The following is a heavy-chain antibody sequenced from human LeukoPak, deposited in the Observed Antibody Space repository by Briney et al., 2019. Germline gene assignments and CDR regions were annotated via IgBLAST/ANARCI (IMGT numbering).Heavy chain of an antibody. V-gene: IGHV4-61*02. D-gene: IGHD5-18*01. CDR1: GGSISSGSYY. CDR2: IYTSGST. J-gene: IGHJ4*02. Sequence: PSETLSLTCTVSGGSISSGSYYWSWIRQPAGKGLEWIGRIYTSGSTNYNPSLKSRVTISVDTSKNQLSLKLSSVTAADTAVYYCASGILRGYFDYWGQGTLVTVS. CDR3: ASGILRGYFDY.